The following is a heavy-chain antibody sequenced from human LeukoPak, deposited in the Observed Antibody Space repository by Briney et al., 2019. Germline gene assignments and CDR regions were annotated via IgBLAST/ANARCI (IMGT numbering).Heavy chain of an antibody. J-gene: IGHJ3*01. CDR1: GFTFSGYW. V-gene: IGHV3-7*01. Sequence: SGGSLRLSCAASGFTFSGYWMSWVRQAPGKGLEWVANIKQDGREKYYVDSVKGRFTISRDNAKNSLYLQMSSLRADDTAVYYCARDVFDVWGQGTLVTVSS. CDR2: IKQDGREK. CDR3: ARDVFDV.